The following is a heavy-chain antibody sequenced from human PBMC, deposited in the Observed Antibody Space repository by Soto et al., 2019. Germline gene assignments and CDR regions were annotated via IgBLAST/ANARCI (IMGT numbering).Heavy chain of an antibody. D-gene: IGHD2-21*01. CDR2: ISYDGSNK. V-gene: IGHV3-30*18. Sequence: GGSLRLSCAASGFTFSSYGMHWVRQAPGKGLEWVAVISYDGSNKYYADSVKGRFTISRDNSKNTLYLQMNSLRAEDTAVYYCAKVFVAQSSYYGMDVWGQGTTVTVSS. CDR1: GFTFSSYG. J-gene: IGHJ6*02. CDR3: AKVFVAQSSYYGMDV.